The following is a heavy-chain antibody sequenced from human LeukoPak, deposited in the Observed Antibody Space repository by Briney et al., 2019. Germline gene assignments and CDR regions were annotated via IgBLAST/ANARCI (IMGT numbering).Heavy chain of an antibody. D-gene: IGHD3-10*01. Sequence: MTSETLSLTCTVSGGFISSSSYYWGWIRQPPGKGLEWIGSIYYSGSTYYNPSLKSRVTISVDTSKNQFSLKLSSVTAADTAVYYCARQDHSGLRDYWGQGTLVTVSS. CDR1: GGFISSSSYY. J-gene: IGHJ4*02. V-gene: IGHV4-39*01. CDR3: ARQDHSGLRDY. CDR2: IYYSGST.